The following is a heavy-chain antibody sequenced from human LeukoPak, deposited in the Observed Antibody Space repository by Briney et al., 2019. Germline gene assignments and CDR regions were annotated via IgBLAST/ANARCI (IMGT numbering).Heavy chain of an antibody. Sequence: GGSLRLSCTASGFTFGDYALSWVRQAPGKGLEWVGFIRSKPYGGTTEYAASVKGRFTISRDDSKSIAYLQMNSLKTEDTAVYYCTRERVAVAAYDCDYWGQGTLVTVSS. V-gene: IGHV3-49*04. D-gene: IGHD6-19*01. CDR3: TRERVAVAAYDCDY. CDR2: IRSKPYGGTT. J-gene: IGHJ4*02. CDR1: GFTFGDYA.